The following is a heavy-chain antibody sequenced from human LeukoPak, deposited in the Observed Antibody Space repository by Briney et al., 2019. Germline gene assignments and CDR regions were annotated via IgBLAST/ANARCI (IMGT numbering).Heavy chain of an antibody. Sequence: GASVKVSCKASGYTFTGYYMHWVRQAPGQGLEWMGRINPNSGGATYAQKFQGRVTLTRDTSISTAYMELSRLRSDDTAVYYCARDFTEGVDYWGQGTLVTVSS. D-gene: IGHD3-16*01. CDR2: INPNSGGA. CDR1: GYTFTGYY. V-gene: IGHV1-2*06. CDR3: ARDFTEGVDY. J-gene: IGHJ4*02.